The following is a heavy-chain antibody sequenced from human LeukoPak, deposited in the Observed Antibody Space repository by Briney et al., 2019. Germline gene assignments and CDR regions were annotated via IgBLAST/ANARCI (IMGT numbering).Heavy chain of an antibody. J-gene: IGHJ4*02. V-gene: IGHV4-59*01. CDR1: GGSISSYY. D-gene: IGHD3-10*01. Sequence: PSETLSLTCTVSGGSISSYYWSWIRQPPGKGLEWIGYIYYSGSTNYNPSLKSRVTISVDTSKNRFSLKLSSVTAADTAVYYCARAKLWFGMFFDYWGQGTLVTVSS. CDR2: IYYSGST. CDR3: ARAKLWFGMFFDY.